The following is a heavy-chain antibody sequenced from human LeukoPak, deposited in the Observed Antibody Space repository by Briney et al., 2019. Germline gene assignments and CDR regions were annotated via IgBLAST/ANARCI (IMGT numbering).Heavy chain of an antibody. CDR3: ARRGPSWYFDL. V-gene: IGHV1-69*04. CDR1: GGTFSSYA. CDR2: IIPILGIA. Sequence: SVKVSCKASGGTFSSYAISWVRQAPGQGLEWMGRIIPILGIANYAQKFQGRVTITADESTSTAYMELSSLRSEDTAVYYCARRGPSWYFDLWGRGTLVTVSS. J-gene: IGHJ2*01. D-gene: IGHD3-16*01.